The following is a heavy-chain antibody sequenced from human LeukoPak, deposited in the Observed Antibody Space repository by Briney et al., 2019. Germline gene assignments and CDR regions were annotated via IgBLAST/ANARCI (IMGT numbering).Heavy chain of an antibody. CDR3: ASSDAYYCDSSDYYTLYY. V-gene: IGHV1-2*02. Sequence: ASVKVSFKASVYSFTEYYLNWMRQAPGQGLEWMGWISPYSGATHYAQIFQGRVTMTRDTSISTDYMELSRLRSDATAVYYCASSDAYYCDSSDYYTLYYWGQGTLVTVSS. J-gene: IGHJ4*02. CDR1: VYSFTEYY. CDR2: ISPYSGAT. D-gene: IGHD3-22*01.